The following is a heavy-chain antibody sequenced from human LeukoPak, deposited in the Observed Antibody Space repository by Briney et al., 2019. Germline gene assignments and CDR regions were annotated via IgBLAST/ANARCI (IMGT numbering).Heavy chain of an antibody. J-gene: IGHJ4*02. D-gene: IGHD4-17*01. Sequence: ASVKVSCKASGYTFTGYYMHWVRQAPGQGLEWMGWINPNSGGTNYAQKFQGRVTMTRDTSISTAYMELSRLRSDDTTVYYCARTGDYGDYFDYWGQGTLVTVSS. CDR3: ARTGDYGDYFDY. CDR2: INPNSGGT. V-gene: IGHV1-2*02. CDR1: GYTFTGYY.